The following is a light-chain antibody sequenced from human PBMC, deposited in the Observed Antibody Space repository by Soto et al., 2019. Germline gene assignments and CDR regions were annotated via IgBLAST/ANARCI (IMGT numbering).Light chain of an antibody. V-gene: IGKV1-9*01. J-gene: IGKJ3*01. CDR1: QGSSSY. Sequence: DIPLTQSPSFRYASVGDRVIITCRASQGSSSYLAWYQQKPGKAPKLLIYSASTLQSGVPSRFGGSGSGTEFTLTISSLQPEDFATYYCQQLNSNPLTFGPGTKVD. CDR3: QQLNSNPLT. CDR2: SAS.